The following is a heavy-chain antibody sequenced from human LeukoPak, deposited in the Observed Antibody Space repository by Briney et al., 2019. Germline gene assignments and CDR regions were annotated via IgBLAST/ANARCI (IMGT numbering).Heavy chain of an antibody. CDR1: GGSISSSSYY. V-gene: IGHV4-39*01. D-gene: IGHD5-12*01. Sequence: SETLSLTCTVSGGSISSSSYYWGWIRQPPGKGLERIGSIYYSGSTYYNPSLKSRVTISVDTSKNQFSLKLSSVTAADTAVYYCAETPVEMATNLWGQGTLVTVSS. CDR3: AETPVEMATNL. J-gene: IGHJ4*02. CDR2: IYYSGST.